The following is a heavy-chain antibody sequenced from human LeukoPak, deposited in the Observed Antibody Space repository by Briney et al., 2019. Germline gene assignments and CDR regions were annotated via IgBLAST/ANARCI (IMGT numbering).Heavy chain of an antibody. V-gene: IGHV3-23*01. D-gene: IGHD3-3*01. Sequence: PGGSLRLSCAASGFTFDDYGMSSVRQAPGKGLEWVSSIGGSGASTYYADSVRGRFTISRDNSKNTLYLQMKRLRAEDTAVYYCAKGGMIITILADWGQGTLVTVSS. CDR3: AKGGMIITILAD. CDR2: IGGSGAST. CDR1: GFTFDDYG. J-gene: IGHJ4*02.